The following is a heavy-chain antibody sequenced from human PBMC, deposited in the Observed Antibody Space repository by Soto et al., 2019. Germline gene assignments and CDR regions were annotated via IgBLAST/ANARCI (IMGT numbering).Heavy chain of an antibody. CDR3: ARERSGWYDF. D-gene: IGHD6-19*01. CDR2: IRPHNGYT. Sequence: QVQLVQSAAEVGKPGASVKVSCKASGYTFTTIRLSWVRQAPGQGLEWMGWIRPHNGYTQYAQKFQGRVTMTADTSTTTAYMEVRSPRPDDTAVFYCARERSGWYDFWGQGTLVTVAS. V-gene: IGHV1-18*01. CDR1: GYTFTTIR. J-gene: IGHJ5*01.